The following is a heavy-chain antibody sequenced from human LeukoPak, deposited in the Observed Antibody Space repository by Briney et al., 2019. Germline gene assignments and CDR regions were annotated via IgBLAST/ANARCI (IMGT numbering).Heavy chain of an antibody. CDR2: INSDGSST. Sequence: PGGSLRLSCAASGFTFSSYWMHWARQAPGKGLVWVSRINSDGSSTSYADSVKGRFTISRDNAKNTLYLQMNSLRAEDTAVYYCARPPPSYYYDSSGDYWGQGTLVTVSS. CDR3: ARPPPSYYYDSSGDY. CDR1: GFTFSSYW. V-gene: IGHV3-74*01. D-gene: IGHD3-22*01. J-gene: IGHJ4*02.